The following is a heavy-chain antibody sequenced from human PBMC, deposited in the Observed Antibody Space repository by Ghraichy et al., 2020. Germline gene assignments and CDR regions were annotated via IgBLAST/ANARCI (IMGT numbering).Heavy chain of an antibody. Sequence: SVKVSCKASGGTFSTYTINWVRQAPGQGLEWMGGIIPMFGTANYAQKFQGRVSISADESTSTAYLDLSSLSSEDTAVYYCARSNRYFDTSGYYYEFNYWGQGTLVTVSS. CDR3: ARSNRYFDTSGYYYEFNY. D-gene: IGHD3-22*01. J-gene: IGHJ4*02. CDR2: IIPMFGTA. V-gene: IGHV1-69*13. CDR1: GGTFSTYT.